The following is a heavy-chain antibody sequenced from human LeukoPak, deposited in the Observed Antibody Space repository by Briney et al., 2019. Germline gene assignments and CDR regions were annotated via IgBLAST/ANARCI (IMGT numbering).Heavy chain of an antibody. CDR2: IHFSGST. J-gene: IGHJ4*02. V-gene: IGHV4-59*01. CDR1: DASISGYY. D-gene: IGHD1-26*01. CDR3: ARDLGGIYFDY. Sequence: SETLSLTCTVSDASISGYYWSWIRQPPGKGLEWIGSIHFSGSTNYDPSLRSRVTISVDTSKNQLSLKLSSVTAADTAVYYCARDLGGIYFDYWGQGTLVTVSS.